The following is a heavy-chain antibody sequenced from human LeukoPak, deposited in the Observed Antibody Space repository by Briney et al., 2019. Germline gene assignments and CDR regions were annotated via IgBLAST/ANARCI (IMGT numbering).Heavy chain of an antibody. CDR3: AKDYSGYDLFEY. D-gene: IGHD5-12*01. V-gene: IGHV3-33*06. CDR1: GFTFSSYG. CDR2: IWYDGSNK. Sequence: GGSLRLSCAASGFTFSSYGMHWVRQAPGKGLEGVAVIWYDGSNKYYADSVTGRFTITRDNSKNTLYLQMTSLRAEDTAVYYYAKDYSGYDLFEYWGQGTLVTVSS. J-gene: IGHJ4*02.